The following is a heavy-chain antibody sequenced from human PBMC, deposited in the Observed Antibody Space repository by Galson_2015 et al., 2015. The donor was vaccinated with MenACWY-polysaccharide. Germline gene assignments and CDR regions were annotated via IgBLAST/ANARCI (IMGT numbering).Heavy chain of an antibody. CDR1: GYTFINYY. Sequence: SVKVSCKASGYTFINYYIHWVRQAPGQGPEWMGIVYPISERTEYAQKFQDRVTTTRDTFANTVYMELSSLRSEDTAVYYCARERPDSCYFDYWGQGTLVTVSS. CDR2: VYPISERT. V-gene: IGHV1-46*01. CDR3: ARERPDSCYFDY. D-gene: IGHD6-6*01. J-gene: IGHJ4*02.